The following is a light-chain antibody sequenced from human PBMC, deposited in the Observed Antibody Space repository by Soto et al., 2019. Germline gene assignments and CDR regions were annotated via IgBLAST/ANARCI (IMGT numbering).Light chain of an antibody. CDR1: QSVRDRY. V-gene: IGKV3-20*01. CDR2: DTS. Sequence: EIVLTQSPGTLSLSPGERATLSCRASQSVRDRYLAWYQQKPGQAPSLLIYDTSTRATGVPDRFSGSGSGTDFAPTNSRGEPEEFAIYFCQQDGSSPGTFGQGTKVEI. J-gene: IGKJ1*01. CDR3: QQDGSSPGT.